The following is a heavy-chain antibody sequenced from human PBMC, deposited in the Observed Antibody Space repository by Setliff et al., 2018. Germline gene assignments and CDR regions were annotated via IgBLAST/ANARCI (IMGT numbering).Heavy chain of an antibody. Sequence: PGGSLRLSCAASGLTFNSYAMSWVRQAPGKGLEWVSTVSVSGDSTYYTDSVKGRFTTSRDNSKNTLSLQMSSLRTEDTAIYFCAKDPNGDFFGAFDTWGQGALVTVSS. CDR3: AKDPNGDFFGAFDT. CDR2: VSVSGDST. J-gene: IGHJ5*02. D-gene: IGHD4-17*01. CDR1: GLTFNSYA. V-gene: IGHV3-23*01.